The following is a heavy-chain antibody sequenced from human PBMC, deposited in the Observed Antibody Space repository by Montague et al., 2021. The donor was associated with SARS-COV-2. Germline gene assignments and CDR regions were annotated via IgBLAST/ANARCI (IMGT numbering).Heavy chain of an antibody. D-gene: IGHD2-15*01. CDR2: IYHSGST. CDR3: ARQIQQVVLSPAKLTNWFTP. CDR1: GASITSSNW. J-gene: IGHJ5*02. V-gene: IGHV4-4*02. Sequence: SETLSLTRTVSGASITSSNWWNWVRQPPGKGLEWIGQIYHSGSTNYNPSLKSRLTLSLDKSKNQFSLNLSSVTAADTAVYYCARQIQQVVLSPAKLTNWFTPWGRGTRFTVAS.